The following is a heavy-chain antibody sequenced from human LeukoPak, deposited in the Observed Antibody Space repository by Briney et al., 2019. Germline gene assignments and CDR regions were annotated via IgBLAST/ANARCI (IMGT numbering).Heavy chain of an antibody. J-gene: IGHJ4*02. CDR2: ISPGGDRT. CDR1: GFTFGSYA. Sequence: GWSLSLSCAASGFTFGSYAMSWVRQAPGKGLEWVSFISPGGDRTSNAGSVEGRFTISRDKPRKTLYLQMDNLRAEDTAVYYCAKDQTGDGYNSIWGQGTLVAVSS. V-gene: IGHV3-23*01. D-gene: IGHD5-24*01. CDR3: AKDQTGDGYNSI.